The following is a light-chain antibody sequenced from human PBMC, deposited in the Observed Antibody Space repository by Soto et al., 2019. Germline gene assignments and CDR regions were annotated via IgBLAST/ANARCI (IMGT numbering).Light chain of an antibody. J-gene: IGKJ1*01. CDR3: QQYGRSPRT. CDR2: GAS. CDR1: QSVSSNY. Sequence: ENVLTEYPVPLSLSRGRGATLSCRASQSVSSNYLAWYQQKRGQAPRVVIYGASSRATGIPDRFSGSGSGTDGTLTISRLEPEDGEVYDCQQYGRSPRTFGQGTKVDIK. V-gene: IGKV3-20*01.